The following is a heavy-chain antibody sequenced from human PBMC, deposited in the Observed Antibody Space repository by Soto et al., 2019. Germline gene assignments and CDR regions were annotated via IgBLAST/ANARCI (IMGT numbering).Heavy chain of an antibody. Sequence: SSETLSLTCTVSGGSISSYYWSWIRQSPGKGLEWIGYIYYSGSTNYNPSLKSRVTISVDTSKNQFSLKLSSVTAADTAVYYCARYDYVWGSPEGLDVWGQGTTVTVSS. CDR1: GGSISSYY. V-gene: IGHV4-59*08. CDR3: ARYDYVWGSPEGLDV. CDR2: IYYSGST. D-gene: IGHD3-16*01. J-gene: IGHJ6*02.